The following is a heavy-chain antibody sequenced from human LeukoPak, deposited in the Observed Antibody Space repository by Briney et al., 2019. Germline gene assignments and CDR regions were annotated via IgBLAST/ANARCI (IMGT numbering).Heavy chain of an antibody. D-gene: IGHD2-8*02. Sequence: PGGSLRLSCAASGFTFSGYAMYWVRQAPGKGLEWVAVISNDGNNKYYADSVKGRFTISGDNSKNTLYLQMNSLRAEDTAVYYCASDFRSYNIRWCLDYWGQGTLVTVSS. CDR1: GFTFSGYA. CDR3: ASDFRSYNIRWCLDY. CDR2: ISNDGNNK. J-gene: IGHJ4*02. V-gene: IGHV3-30-3*01.